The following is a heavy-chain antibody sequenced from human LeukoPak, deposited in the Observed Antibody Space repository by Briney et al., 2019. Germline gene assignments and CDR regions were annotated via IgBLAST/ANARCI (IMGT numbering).Heavy chain of an antibody. V-gene: IGHV3-74*01. CDR3: ARALFQVPYYFDF. D-gene: IGHD2-2*01. CDR2: INTDGSTT. J-gene: IGHJ4*02. CDR1: EFSFTNYW. Sequence: GGSLRLSCEASEFSFTNYWMYWVRLAPGKGLAWVSAINTDGSTTTYADSVKGRFTISRDNARNTLYLQMNSLRAEDTAVYYCARALFQVPYYFDFWGQGTLVTVSS.